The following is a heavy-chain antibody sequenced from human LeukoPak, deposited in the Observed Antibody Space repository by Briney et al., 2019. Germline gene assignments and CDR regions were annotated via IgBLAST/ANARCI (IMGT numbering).Heavy chain of an antibody. CDR1: GFTFSNYW. D-gene: IGHD1-26*01. V-gene: IGHV3-7*01. J-gene: IGHJ4*02. CDR3: ARYGGSYYFDN. CDR2: IKQDGSER. Sequence: GGSLRLSCAASGFTFSNYWMSWVRQAPGKGLEWVANIKQDGSERYYVDSVKGRITISRDNAKNSLYLQMNSLRAEDTAVYYCARYGGSYYFDNWGQGTLVTVSS.